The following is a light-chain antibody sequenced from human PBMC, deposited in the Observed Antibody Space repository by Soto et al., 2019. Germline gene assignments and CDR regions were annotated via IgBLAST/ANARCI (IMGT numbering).Light chain of an antibody. CDR1: SSNIGGNS. J-gene: IGLJ1*01. V-gene: IGLV1-51*01. Sequence: QSVLTQPPSVSAAPGQKVTISCSGSSSNIGGNSVSWYQQLPGTAPKLLIYDDNKRPSGTPDRFSGFKSGTSATLGITGFKTGDEADYYCGSWDSSLSAYVFGTGTKVTVL. CDR3: GSWDSSLSAYV. CDR2: DDN.